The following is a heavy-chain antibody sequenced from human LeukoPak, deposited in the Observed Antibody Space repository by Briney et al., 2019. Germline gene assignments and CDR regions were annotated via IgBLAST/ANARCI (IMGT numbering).Heavy chain of an antibody. CDR2: INPSGGST. CDR3: ARDVSSIVGAQRNNWFDP. V-gene: IGHV1-46*01. J-gene: IGHJ5*02. Sequence: ASVKVSCKASGYTFTSYYMHWVRQAPGQGLEWMGIINPSGGSTSYAQKSQGRVTMTRDMSTSTVYMELSSLRSEDTAVYYCARDVSSIVGAQRNNWFDPWGQGTLVTVSS. D-gene: IGHD1-26*01. CDR1: GYTFTSYY.